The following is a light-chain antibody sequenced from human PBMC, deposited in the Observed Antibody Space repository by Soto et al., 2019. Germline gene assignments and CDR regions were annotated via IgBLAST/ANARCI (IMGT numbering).Light chain of an antibody. J-gene: IGKJ1*01. CDR3: QQYNDNWT. CDR1: QSISSW. CDR2: KAS. V-gene: IGKV1-5*03. Sequence: DIQMTQSPSTLSASVGDRVTITCRASQSISSWLAWYQQEPGTAPKPLIYKASTLQTGVPSRFSGSGSGTEFTLTISSLQPDDFATYYCQQYNDNWTFGQGTKVDIK.